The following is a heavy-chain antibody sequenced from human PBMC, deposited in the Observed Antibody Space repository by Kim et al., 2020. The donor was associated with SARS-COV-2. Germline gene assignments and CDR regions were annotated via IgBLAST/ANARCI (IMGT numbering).Heavy chain of an antibody. CDR3: ARDVLLRAYGMDV. Sequence: SETLSLTCTVSGGSISSSSYYWGWIRQPPGKGLEWIGSIYYSGSSYYNPSLKSRVTISVDTSKNQFSLKLSSVTAADTAVYYCARDVLLRAYGMDVWGQGTTVTVSS. CDR1: GGSISSSSYY. J-gene: IGHJ6*02. D-gene: IGHD3-10*01. V-gene: IGHV4-39*07. CDR2: IYYSGSS.